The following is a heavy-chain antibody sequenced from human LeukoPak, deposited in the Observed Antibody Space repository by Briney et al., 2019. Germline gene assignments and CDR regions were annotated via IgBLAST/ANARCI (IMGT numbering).Heavy chain of an antibody. Sequence: GGSLRLSCAASGFTFSSYSMNWVRQAPGKGLEWVSYISSSSSTIYYADSVKGRFTISRDNAKNSLYLQMNSLRAEDTAVYYCARAIGPAYSSSYANWGQGTLVTVSS. V-gene: IGHV3-48*04. CDR1: GFTFSSYS. D-gene: IGHD6-13*01. CDR2: ISSSSSTI. CDR3: ARAIGPAYSSSYAN. J-gene: IGHJ4*02.